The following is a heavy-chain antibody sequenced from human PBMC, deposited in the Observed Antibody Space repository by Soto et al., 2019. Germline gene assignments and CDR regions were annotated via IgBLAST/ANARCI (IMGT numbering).Heavy chain of an antibody. V-gene: IGHV4-30-4*01. CDR3: VRDRPFHVDTSGYYMGWYFDL. CDR1: GGSINSGDYY. D-gene: IGHD3-22*01. Sequence: PSETLSLTCTVSGGSINSGDYYWSWIRQPPGKGLEWIGYIYYRGNTYYNPSLKSRLSMSVDTAKNQFSLELDSVSAADTAVYFCVRDRPFHVDTSGYYMGWYFDLWGRGTLVTVSS. J-gene: IGHJ2*01. CDR2: IYYRGNT.